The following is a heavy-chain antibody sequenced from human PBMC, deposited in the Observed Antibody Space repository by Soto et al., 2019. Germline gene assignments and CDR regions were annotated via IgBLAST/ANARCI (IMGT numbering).Heavy chain of an antibody. V-gene: IGHV3-30*18. CDR2: ISYDGSNK. CDR1: GFTFSSYG. Sequence: QVQLVESGGGVVQPGRSLRLSCAASGFTFSSYGMHWVRQAPGKGLEWVAVISYDGSNKYYADSVKGRFTISRDNSKNTLYLQMNSLRAEDTAVYYCAKGAQRDYYYGMDVW. D-gene: IGHD6-25*01. CDR3: AKGAQRDYYYGMDV. J-gene: IGHJ6*01.